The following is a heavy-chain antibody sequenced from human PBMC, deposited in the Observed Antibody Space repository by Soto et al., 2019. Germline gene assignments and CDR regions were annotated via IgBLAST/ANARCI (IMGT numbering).Heavy chain of an antibody. CDR2: ISYGANNK. CDR3: AVNFKARSSFDY. D-gene: IGHD3-10*01. CDR1: GFILSSYT. V-gene: IGHV3-30*04. J-gene: IGHJ4*02. Sequence: QVQLVESGGGVVQPGRSLRLSCDASGFILSSYTMHWVRQTPGKGLEWMAVISYGANNKYYADSVKGRFTISRDNSRNTLYLHRSSLRAQDTAIYYCAVNFKARSSFDYWGQGTLVTVSS.